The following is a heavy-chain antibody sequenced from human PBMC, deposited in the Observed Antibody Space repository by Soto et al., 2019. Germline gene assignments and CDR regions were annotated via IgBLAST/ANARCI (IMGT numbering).Heavy chain of an antibody. CDR3: TGATHSDY. V-gene: IGHV3-23*01. J-gene: IGHJ4*02. CDR2: IGANGDST. Sequence: PGGSLRLSCAASGFNFKSYAMSWVRQAPGKGLEWVSHIGANGDSTYYADSVKGRFTISRDNSKNTAYLQMESLRAEDTAVYYCTGATHSDYWGQGTLVTVSS. CDR1: GFNFKSYA.